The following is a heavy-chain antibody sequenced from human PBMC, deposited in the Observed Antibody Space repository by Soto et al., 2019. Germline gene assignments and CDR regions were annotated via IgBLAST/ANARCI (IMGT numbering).Heavy chain of an antibody. J-gene: IGHJ3*02. CDR2: IFASGHNT. V-gene: IGHV3-23*01. CDR1: GVSFSNYA. Sequence: EVQVLESGGGLVQPGGSLRLSCVTSGVSFSNYAMTWVRQVPGRGLEWVSSIFASGHNTQYADSVKGRFTISRENSRDTLYLQMNSLRVEDTAVYYCARDPNGDYVGAFDIWGQGTMVTVSS. D-gene: IGHD4-17*01. CDR3: ARDPNGDYVGAFDI.